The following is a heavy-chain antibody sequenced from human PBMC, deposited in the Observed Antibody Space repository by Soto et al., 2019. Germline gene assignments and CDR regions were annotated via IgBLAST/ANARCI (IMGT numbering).Heavy chain of an antibody. CDR2: ISNNGGTT. CDR1: GFTFSTYV. Sequence: PGGSLRLSCSASGFTFSTYVMHWVRQAPGKGLEYVSAISNNGGTTYYADSVKGRFTISRDNSKNTLYLQMSSLRAEDTAVYYCVKGRGYSGYDWGYYFDYWGQGTLVTVSS. J-gene: IGHJ4*02. D-gene: IGHD5-12*01. V-gene: IGHV3-64D*06. CDR3: VKGRGYSGYDWGYYFDY.